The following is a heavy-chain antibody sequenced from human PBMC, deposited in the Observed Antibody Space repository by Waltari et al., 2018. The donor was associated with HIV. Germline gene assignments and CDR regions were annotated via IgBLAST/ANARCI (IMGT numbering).Heavy chain of an antibody. CDR2: ISYDGRNK. J-gene: IGHJ4*02. CDR1: GLTFSSYA. Sequence: QVQLVESGGGVVQPGRSLRLSCAASGLTFSSYAMHWVRQAPGKGLEWVSVISYDGRNKYYAVSVKGRFTISRDNSKNTLYLQMNSLRAEDTAVYYCARPMNYGDYPYYFDYWGQGTLVTVSS. CDR3: ARPMNYGDYPYYFDY. D-gene: IGHD4-17*01. V-gene: IGHV3-30*01.